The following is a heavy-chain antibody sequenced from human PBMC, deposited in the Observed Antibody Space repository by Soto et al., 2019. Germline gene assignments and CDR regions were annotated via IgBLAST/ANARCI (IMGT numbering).Heavy chain of an antibody. CDR2: MQPSSGRT. J-gene: IGHJ4*02. D-gene: IGHD1-26*01. CDR1: GYSFTSLD. V-gene: IGHV1-8*01. Sequence: QVQLVQSGAEVREPGASVKVSCKASGYSFTSLDINWVRQTTGQGLEWMGWMQPSSGRTGYAQKFHGRVTMSRDTSINTAYMELSSLTSDDTAFYYCARGVTAGVDYWGQGTLVTVSS. CDR3: ARGVTAGVDY.